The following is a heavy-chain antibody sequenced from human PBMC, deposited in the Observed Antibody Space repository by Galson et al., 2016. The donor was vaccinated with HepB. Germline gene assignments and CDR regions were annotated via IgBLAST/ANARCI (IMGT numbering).Heavy chain of an antibody. J-gene: IGHJ3*01. CDR1: SGSFXXXL. CDR2: XNXXXST. CDR3: ARRPGNTGQGEFFDV. V-gene: IGHV4-34*01. Sequence: SETLSLTCSVYSGSFXXXLWXXXRXXXGKXXXWIXXXNXXXSTXXXPSXXSRVSXXIDTSKNXXXLRXXSVTAADTXIYYCARRPGNTGQGEFFDVWGQGTMXXVSS. D-gene: IGHD3-16*01.